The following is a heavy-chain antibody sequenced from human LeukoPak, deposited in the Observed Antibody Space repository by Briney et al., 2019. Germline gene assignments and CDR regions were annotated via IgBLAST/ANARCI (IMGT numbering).Heavy chain of an antibody. J-gene: IGHJ4*02. CDR3: ARHATALITYYFDY. Sequence: SETLSLTCTVSGGSINSSSYYCGWIRQPPGRRLEWLGSISYDGSTYYNPSLNSRLTISVDTSKNQFSLKLRSVTAADTAVYYCARHATALITYYFDYWGQGTLVTVSS. CDR1: GGSINSSSYY. D-gene: IGHD1-14*01. CDR2: ISYDGST. V-gene: IGHV4-39*01.